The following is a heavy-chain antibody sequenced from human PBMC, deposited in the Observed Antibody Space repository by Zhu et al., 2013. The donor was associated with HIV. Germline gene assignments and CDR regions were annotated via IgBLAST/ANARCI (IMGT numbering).Heavy chain of an antibody. CDR2: INPNSGGT. CDR3: ARVSQYGSGSYHYYYGMDV. J-gene: IGHJ6*02. CDR1: GYTFTDYS. D-gene: IGHD3-10*01. Sequence: QVQLVQSGAEVEKPGASVKVSCKASGYTFTDYSIHWVRQAPGQGLEWMGWINPNSGGTNYAQKFQGRVTMTRDTSISTAYMELSRLRSDDTAVYYCARVSQYGSGSYHYYYGMDVWGQGTTVTVSS. V-gene: IGHV1-2*02.